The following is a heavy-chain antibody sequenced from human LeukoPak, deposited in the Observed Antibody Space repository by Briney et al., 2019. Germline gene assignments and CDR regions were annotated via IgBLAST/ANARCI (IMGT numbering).Heavy chain of an antibody. J-gene: IGHJ6*02. CDR3: AREEQFWNSGYYYYHGMDV. CDR1: GYTFTGYY. CDR2: INPNGGGT. Sequence: ASLRVSCEASGYTFTGYYMHWVRQAPGQGLEWVGWINPNGGGTNYAQKLQGWVTMTRDTSISTHYMEMSRLRSDDTAAYYCAREEQFWNSGYYYYHGMDVWGQGTTVTVSS. V-gene: IGHV1-2*04. D-gene: IGHD1-7*01.